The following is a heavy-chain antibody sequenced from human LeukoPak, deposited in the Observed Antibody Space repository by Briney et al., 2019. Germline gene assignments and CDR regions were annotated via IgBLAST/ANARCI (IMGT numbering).Heavy chain of an antibody. CDR3: ARDREADY. CDR1: GGSFSGYY. CDR2: INHSGST. J-gene: IGHJ4*02. Sequence: KPSETLSLTCAVYGGSFSGYYWSWIRQPPGKGLEWIGEINHSGSTNYNPSLKSRVTISVDTSKNQFSLKLSSVTAADTAVYYCARDREADYWGQGTLVTVSS. V-gene: IGHV4-34*01.